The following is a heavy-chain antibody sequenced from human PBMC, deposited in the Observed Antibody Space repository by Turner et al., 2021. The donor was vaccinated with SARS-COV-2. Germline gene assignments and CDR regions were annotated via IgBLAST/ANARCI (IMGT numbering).Heavy chain of an antibody. J-gene: IGHJ6*02. Sequence: QLQLQESGPGLVKPSETLSLTCTVSGGSISSSSYYWGWIRQPPGKGLEWIGNNYYSGGAYYNPSLKSRVTISVDPSKNQFSLKLTSVTAADTAVYYCARLMDTAMDYYGTDVWGQGTTVTVSS. CDR2: NYYSGGA. D-gene: IGHD5-18*01. CDR1: GGSISSSSYY. V-gene: IGHV4-39*01. CDR3: ARLMDTAMDYYGTDV.